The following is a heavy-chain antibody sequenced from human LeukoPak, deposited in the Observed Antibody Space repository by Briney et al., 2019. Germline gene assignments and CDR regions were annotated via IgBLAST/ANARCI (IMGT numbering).Heavy chain of an antibody. Sequence: SVKVSCKASGGTFSSYAISWVRRAPGQGLEWMGGIIPIFGTANYAQKFQGRVTITTDESTSTAYMELSSLRSEDTAVYYCARDLGPRGYCSSTSCLGAFDPWGQGTLVTVSS. CDR2: IIPIFGTA. D-gene: IGHD2-2*01. V-gene: IGHV1-69*05. CDR3: ARDLGPRGYCSSTSCLGAFDP. J-gene: IGHJ5*02. CDR1: GGTFSSYA.